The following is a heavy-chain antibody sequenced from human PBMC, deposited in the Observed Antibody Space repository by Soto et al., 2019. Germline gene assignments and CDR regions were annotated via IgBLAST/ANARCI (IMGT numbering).Heavy chain of an antibody. V-gene: IGHV4-34*01. CDR1: GGSFYDYF. J-gene: IGHJ5*02. D-gene: IGHD1-26*01. CDR3: ARGRVGTTNWNWFGT. Sequence: SETLSLTCAVYGGSFYDYFWSWFRQPPGKGQEWIGEINHSGSTNYNPSLKSRVTISVDTSKNHFSLKLSSVTAADTAVYYCARGRVGTTNWNWFGTWCQGTLVT. CDR2: INHSGST.